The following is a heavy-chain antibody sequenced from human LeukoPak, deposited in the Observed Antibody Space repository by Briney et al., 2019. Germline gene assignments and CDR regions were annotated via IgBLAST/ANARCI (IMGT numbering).Heavy chain of an antibody. D-gene: IGHD6-6*01. J-gene: IGHJ4*02. CDR2: ISYDGSNK. V-gene: IGHV3-30-3*01. CDR1: GFTFSSYA. CDR3: ARDSRIAARPSGDY. Sequence: GGSPRLSCAASGFTFSSYAMHWVRQAPGKGLEWVAVISYDGSNKYYADSVKGRFTISRDNSKNTLYLQMNSLRAEDTAVYYCARDSRIAARPSGDYWGQGTLVTVSS.